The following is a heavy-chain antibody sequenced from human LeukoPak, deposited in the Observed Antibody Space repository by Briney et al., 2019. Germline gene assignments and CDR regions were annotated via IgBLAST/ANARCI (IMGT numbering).Heavy chain of an antibody. D-gene: IGHD2-15*01. V-gene: IGHV3-74*01. Sequence: GGSLRLSCAPSGFTFSTYWMHWVPQAPGKGVVWVSRIKTDGSTTSYADSVKGRFNISRDNPKNTLYLQMNSLRAEDTAVYYCARKRGGAYDFDYWGQGTLVTVAS. CDR1: GFTFSTYW. CDR2: IKTDGSTT. CDR3: ARKRGGAYDFDY. J-gene: IGHJ4*02.